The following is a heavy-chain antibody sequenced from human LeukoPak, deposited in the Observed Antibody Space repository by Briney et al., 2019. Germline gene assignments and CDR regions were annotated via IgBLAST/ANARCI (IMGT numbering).Heavy chain of an antibody. D-gene: IGHD1-26*01. V-gene: IGHV5-51*01. CDR1: GYSFTSYW. J-gene: IGHJ4*02. Sequence: GESLKISCKGSGYSFTSYWICWVRQMPGTRLEWMGIIYPGYSDTRYSPSFQGQVTISADKSISTAYLQWSSLKASDTAMYYCARKATGGSYFARGDLDYWGQGTLVTVSS. CDR2: IYPGYSDT. CDR3: ARKATGGSYFARGDLDY.